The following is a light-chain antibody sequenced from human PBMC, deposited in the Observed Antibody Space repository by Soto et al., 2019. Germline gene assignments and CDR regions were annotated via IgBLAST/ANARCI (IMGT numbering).Light chain of an antibody. J-gene: IGKJ4*01. CDR3: QERSNWPRLT. V-gene: IGKV3-11*01. CDR1: QNVSTS. Sequence: EIVLTQSPATLSLSPGERATLPCRASQNVSTSLAWYQQRPGQAPRLLIYDVSNRAAGVPARFSGSGSGTDFTLTISNLEPEDFAIYYCQERSNWPRLTFGGGTTVEIK. CDR2: DVS.